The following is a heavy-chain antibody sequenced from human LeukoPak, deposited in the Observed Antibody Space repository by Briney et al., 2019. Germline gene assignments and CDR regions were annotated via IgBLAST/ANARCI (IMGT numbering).Heavy chain of an antibody. CDR1: GFNFDDYA. J-gene: IGHJ5*02. Sequence: PGRSLRLSCAASGFNFDDYAMHWVRQPPGKGLEWVSGISWNSANIGYADSVKGRFTISRDNAKNSLYLQMNSLRDEDSAFYYCATVAGSSLSRNYFVPWGQGTLVTVSS. D-gene: IGHD6-6*01. V-gene: IGHV3-9*01. CDR3: ATVAGSSLSRNYFVP. CDR2: ISWNSANI.